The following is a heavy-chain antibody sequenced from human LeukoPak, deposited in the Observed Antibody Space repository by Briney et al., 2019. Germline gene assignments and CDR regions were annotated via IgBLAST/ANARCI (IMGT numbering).Heavy chain of an antibody. CDR3: ARVGYSSSWSFDY. Sequence: GESLQISCRGSGYSFNHHWIGWVRQFPGKGLEWMGLIYPGDSDTRYSPSFQGQVTISADKSISTAYLQWSSLKASDTAMYYCARVGYSSSWSFDYWGQGTLVTVSS. CDR2: IYPGDSDT. J-gene: IGHJ4*02. D-gene: IGHD6-13*01. CDR1: GYSFNHHW. V-gene: IGHV5-51*01.